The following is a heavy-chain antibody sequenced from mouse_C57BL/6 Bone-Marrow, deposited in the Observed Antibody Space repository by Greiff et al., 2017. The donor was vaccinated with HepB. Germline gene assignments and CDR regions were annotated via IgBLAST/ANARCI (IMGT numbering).Heavy chain of an antibody. D-gene: IGHD1-1*01. CDR3: AYYYGSRGYFDV. CDR1: GYTFTSYW. CDR2: IDPSDSYT. J-gene: IGHJ1*03. V-gene: IGHV1-69*01. Sequence: VQLKQPGAELVMPGASVKLSCKASGYTFTSYWMHWVKQRPGQGLEWIGEIDPSDSYTNYNQKFKGKSTLTVDKSSSTAYMQLSSLTSEDSAVYYCAYYYGSRGYFDVWGTGTTVTVSS.